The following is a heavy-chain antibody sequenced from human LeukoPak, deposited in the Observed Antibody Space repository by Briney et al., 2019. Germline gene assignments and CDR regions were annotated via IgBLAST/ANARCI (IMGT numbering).Heavy chain of an antibody. CDR1: GFTFSSYA. J-gene: IGHJ4*02. V-gene: IGHV3-23*01. D-gene: IGHD3-10*01. CDR2: ISGSGGST. Sequence: PGGSLRLSCAASGFTFSSYAMSWVRQAPGKGLEWVSAISGSGGSTYYADSVKGRFTISRENSKNTLYLQMNSLRAEDTAVYYCAKVLLWFGDPWDYWGQGTLVTVSS. CDR3: AKVLLWFGDPWDY.